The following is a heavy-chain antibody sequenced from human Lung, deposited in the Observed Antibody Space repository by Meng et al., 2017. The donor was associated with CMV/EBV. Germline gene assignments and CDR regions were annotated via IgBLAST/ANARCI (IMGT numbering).Heavy chain of an antibody. CDR3: AKDLLLFGGANAYFDS. V-gene: IGHV3-30*02. CDR2: IRHDGTNK. D-gene: IGHD3-10*01. Sequence: GESLKISCAASGFTFDEYGMHWVRQTPGKGLEWVAFIRHDGTNKFYGDSVKGRFTISRDNSKNTVSLQMNSLRPEETAIYYCAKDLLLFGGANAYFDSWGQGTXVTVSS. J-gene: IGHJ4*02. CDR1: GFTFDEYG.